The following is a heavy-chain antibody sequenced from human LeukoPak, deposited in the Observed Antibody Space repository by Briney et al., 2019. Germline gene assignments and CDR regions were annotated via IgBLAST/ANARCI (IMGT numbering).Heavy chain of an antibody. J-gene: IGHJ3*01. Sequence: GGSLRLSCAASGFTFSSCAMSWVRQAPGKGLEWVSGISGSGGSTYYADPVKGRFTISRDNSKNKLYLQMNSLRTEDTAVYFCAREGGDFGAFDVWGQGTMVTVSS. CDR3: AREGGDFGAFDV. CDR1: GFTFSSCA. V-gene: IGHV3-23*01. CDR2: ISGSGGST. D-gene: IGHD3-10*01.